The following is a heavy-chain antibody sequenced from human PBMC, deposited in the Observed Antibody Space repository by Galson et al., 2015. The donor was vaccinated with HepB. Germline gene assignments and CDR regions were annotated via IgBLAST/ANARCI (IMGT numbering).Heavy chain of an antibody. CDR3: ARGGLITLGYYYYGMDV. J-gene: IGHJ6*02. CDR1: GYTFTSYA. Sequence: SVKVSCKASGYTFTSYAMHWVRQAPGQRLEWMGWINAGNGNTKYSQKFQGRVTITRDTSASTAYMELSSLRSEDTAVYYCARGGLITLGYYYYGMDVWGQGTTGTVS. CDR2: INAGNGNT. V-gene: IGHV1-3*01. D-gene: IGHD3-16*01.